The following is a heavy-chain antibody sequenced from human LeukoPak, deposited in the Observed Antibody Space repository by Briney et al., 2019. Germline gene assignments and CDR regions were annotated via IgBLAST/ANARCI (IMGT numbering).Heavy chain of an antibody. CDR2: IDHSGRT. D-gene: IGHD3-22*01. CDR3: ARGEYYDTSGDRKNWFGP. J-gene: IGHJ5*02. Sequence: SETLSLTCAVYGASFSGFHWSWIRQPPGKGLEWIGKIDHSGRTNYNPSLKSRVTMSVDTSKDQFSLKLTSVTAADTAMYYCARGEYYDTSGDRKNWFGPWGQGTLVTVSP. V-gene: IGHV4-34*01. CDR1: GASFSGFH.